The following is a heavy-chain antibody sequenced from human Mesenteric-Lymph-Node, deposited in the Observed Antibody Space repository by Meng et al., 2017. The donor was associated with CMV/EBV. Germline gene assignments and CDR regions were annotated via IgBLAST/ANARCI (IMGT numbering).Heavy chain of an antibody. D-gene: IGHD2-2*01. J-gene: IGHJ3*02. CDR3: ARGVCSSTTCSGDMTADAFDI. V-gene: IGHV4-31*03. CDR1: GGSISSGDYY. CDR2: IYNSGST. Sequence: SETLSLTCTVSGGSISSGDYYWSWIRQHPGKGLEWIGYIYNSGSTYYDPSLKSRVTISVDTSNNHFSLKLSSVTAADTAVYYCARGVCSSTTCSGDMTADAFDIWGQGTMVTVSS.